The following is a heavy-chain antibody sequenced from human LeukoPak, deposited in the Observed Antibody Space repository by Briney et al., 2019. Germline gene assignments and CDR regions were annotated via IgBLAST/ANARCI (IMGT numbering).Heavy chain of an antibody. CDR2: INPNSGGT. CDR3: ASSRGAADFDWFYNYYYYGMDV. D-gene: IGHD3-9*01. V-gene: IGHV1-2*02. J-gene: IGHJ6*02. CDR1: GYTFTGYY. Sequence: GASVKVSCKASGYTFTGYYMHWVRQAPGQGLEWMGWINPNSGGTNYAQKFQGRVTMTRDTSISTAYMELSRLRSDDTAVCYCASSRGAADFDWFYNYYYYGMDVWGQGTTVTVSS.